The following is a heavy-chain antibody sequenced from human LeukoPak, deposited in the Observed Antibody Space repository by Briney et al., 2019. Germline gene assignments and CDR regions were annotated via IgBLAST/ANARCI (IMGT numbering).Heavy chain of an antibody. CDR2: ISGSGGST. J-gene: IGHJ4*02. Sequence: GGSLRLSCAASGFTFSSYAMSWVRQAPGKGLEWVSAISGSGGSTYYADSVKGRFTISRDDSKNTAYLQMNSLKTEDTAVYYCSVGANPFDYWGQGTLVTVSS. CDR3: SVGANPFDY. CDR1: GFTFSSYA. D-gene: IGHD1-26*01. V-gene: IGHV3-23*01.